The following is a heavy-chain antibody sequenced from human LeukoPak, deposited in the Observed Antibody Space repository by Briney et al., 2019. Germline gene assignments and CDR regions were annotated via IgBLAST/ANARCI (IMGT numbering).Heavy chain of an antibody. D-gene: IGHD3-22*01. V-gene: IGHV4-59*12. CDR3: ARGVEYYYDSSGYCFDY. CDR1: GGSISSYY. CDR2: IYYSGST. Sequence: SETLSLTCTVSGGSISSYYWSWIRQPPGKGLEWIGYIYYSGSTYYNPSLKSRVTISVDTSKNQFSLKLSSVTAADTAVYYCARGVEYYYDSSGYCFDYWGQGTLVTVSS. J-gene: IGHJ4*02.